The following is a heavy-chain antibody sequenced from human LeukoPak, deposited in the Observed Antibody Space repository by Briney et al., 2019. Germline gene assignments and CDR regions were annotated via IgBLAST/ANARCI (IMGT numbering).Heavy chain of an antibody. V-gene: IGHV4-59*01. J-gene: IGHJ5*02. Sequence: SETLSLTCTVSGGSISSYYWSWIRQPPGKGLEWIGYVYYSGSTNYNPSLKSRVTISVDTSKNQFSLKLNSVTAADTAIYYCTRGSRYCSSGSCYGWFDPWGQGTLVTVSS. CDR1: GGSISSYY. D-gene: IGHD2-15*01. CDR3: TRGSRYCSSGSCYGWFDP. CDR2: VYYSGST.